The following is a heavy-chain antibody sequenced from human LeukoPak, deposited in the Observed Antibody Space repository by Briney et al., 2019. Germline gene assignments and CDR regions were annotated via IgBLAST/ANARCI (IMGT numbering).Heavy chain of an antibody. V-gene: IGHV3-53*01. J-gene: IGHJ4*02. Sequence: PGGSLRLSCAASGFTDISTYMNWVRQAPGKGLEWVSVIYSGGATYYADSVKGRFTISRDNSKNTLYLQMNSLRAGDTAVYYCARGYGPDYWGQGTLVTVSS. CDR2: IYSGGAT. CDR3: ARGYGPDY. CDR1: GFTDISTY. D-gene: IGHD2-15*01.